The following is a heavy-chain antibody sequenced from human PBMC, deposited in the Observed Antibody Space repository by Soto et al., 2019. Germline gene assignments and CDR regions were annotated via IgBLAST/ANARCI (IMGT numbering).Heavy chain of an antibody. CDR1: GFTFSSYG. J-gene: IGHJ6*02. V-gene: IGHV3-30*03. CDR2: ISYDGSNK. D-gene: IGHD5-12*01. Sequence: SGGSLRLSCAASGFTFSSYGMHWVRQAPGKGLEWVAVISYDGSNKYYADSVKGRFTISRDNSKNTLYLQMNSLRAEDTAVYYCAISGRWLQFYYGMDVWGQGXTVTVSS. CDR3: AISGRWLQFYYGMDV.